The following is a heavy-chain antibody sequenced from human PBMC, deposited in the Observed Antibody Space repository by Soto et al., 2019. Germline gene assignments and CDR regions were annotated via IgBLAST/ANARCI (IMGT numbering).Heavy chain of an antibody. J-gene: IGHJ6*02. V-gene: IGHV3-21*01. Sequence: GGSLRLSCAASGFTFSSYSMNWVRQAPGKGLEWVSSISSSSSYIYYADSVKGRFTISRDNAKNSLYLQMNSLRAEDTAVYYCARDHIAAAGMMGIYYYYGMDVWGQGTKVTV. CDR3: ARDHIAAAGMMGIYYYYGMDV. CDR1: GFTFSSYS. CDR2: ISSSSSYI. D-gene: IGHD6-13*01.